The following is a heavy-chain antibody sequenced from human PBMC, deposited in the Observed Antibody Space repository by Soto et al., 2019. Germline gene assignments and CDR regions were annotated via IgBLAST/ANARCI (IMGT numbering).Heavy chain of an antibody. CDR2: ISSSSSTI. CDR3: ARDQWLVLELDCYGMDV. CDR1: GFTFSSYS. V-gene: IGHV3-48*02. D-gene: IGHD6-19*01. Sequence: GGSLRLSCAASGFTFSSYSMNWVRQAPGKGLEWVSYISSSSSTIYYADSVKGRFTISRDNAKNSLYLQMNSLRDEDTAVYYCARDQWLVLELDCYGMDVWGQGTTVTVSS. J-gene: IGHJ6*02.